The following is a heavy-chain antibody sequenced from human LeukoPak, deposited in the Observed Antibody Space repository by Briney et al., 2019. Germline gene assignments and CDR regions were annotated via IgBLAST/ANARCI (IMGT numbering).Heavy chain of an antibody. CDR2: MNPNSGNT. V-gene: IGHV1-8*01. CDR1: GYTFTSYD. D-gene: IGHD3-22*01. Sequence: ASVTVSCKASGYTFTSYDINWVRQATGQGLEWMGWMNPNSGNTGYAQKFQGRVTMTRNTSISTAYMELSSLRSEDTAVYYCARGLLRPTGWLTPPYYYYYMDVWGKGTTVTVSS. CDR3: ARGLLRPTGWLTPPYYYYYMDV. J-gene: IGHJ6*03.